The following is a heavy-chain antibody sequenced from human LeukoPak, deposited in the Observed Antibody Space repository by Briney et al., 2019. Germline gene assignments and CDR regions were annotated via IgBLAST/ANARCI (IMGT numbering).Heavy chain of an antibody. V-gene: IGHV4-34*01. J-gene: IGHJ3*01. CDR1: GGPFSGYY. Sequence: PSETLSLTCAVYGGPFSGYYWSWIRQPPGKRLEWIGEINYSGSTNYNASLESRVTISADTSKKQFTLNLSSVTAADTAVYYCAKVYSSSSRDAFDVWGPGTMVTVSS. CDR3: AKVYSSSSRDAFDV. CDR2: INYSGST. D-gene: IGHD6-6*01.